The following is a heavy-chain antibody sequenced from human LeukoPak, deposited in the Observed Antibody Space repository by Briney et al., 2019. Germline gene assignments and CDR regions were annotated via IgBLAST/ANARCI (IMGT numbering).Heavy chain of an antibody. Sequence: SETLSLTCTVSGGSISSSSYYWGWIRQPPGKGLEWIGSIYYSGSTYYSPSLKSRVTISVDTSKNQFSLKLSSVTAADTAVYYCARVVVAVAGHDAFDIWGQGTMVTVSS. CDR3: ARVVVAVAGHDAFDI. V-gene: IGHV4-39*07. D-gene: IGHD6-19*01. CDR1: GGSISSSSYY. CDR2: IYYSGST. J-gene: IGHJ3*02.